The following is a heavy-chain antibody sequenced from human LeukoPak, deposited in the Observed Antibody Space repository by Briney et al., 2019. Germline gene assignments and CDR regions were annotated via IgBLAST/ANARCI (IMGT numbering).Heavy chain of an antibody. CDR3: ASGSDMITFGGVIAYPDAFDI. CDR1: GYSFTSYW. Sequence: GESLKISCKGSGYSFTSYWIGWVRQMPGKGLEWMGIIYPGDSDTRYSPSFQGQVTISADKSISTAYLQWSSLKASDTTMYYCASGSDMITFGGVIAYPDAFDIWGQGTMVTVSS. CDR2: IYPGDSDT. J-gene: IGHJ3*02. D-gene: IGHD3-16*02. V-gene: IGHV5-51*01.